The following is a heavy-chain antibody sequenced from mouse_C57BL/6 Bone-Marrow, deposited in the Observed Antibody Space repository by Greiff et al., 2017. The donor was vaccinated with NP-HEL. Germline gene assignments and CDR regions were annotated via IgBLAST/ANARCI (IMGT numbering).Heavy chain of an antibody. Sequence: KLVESGGGLVKPGGSLKLSCAASGFTFSDYGMHWVRQAPEKGLEWVAYISSGSSTIYYVVTVKGRFTFPRDNAKSTLFLQMTGLRSEDTAMYYCAGYDGEWLAYRGRGTLVTVSA. CDR1: GFTFSDYG. J-gene: IGHJ3*01. V-gene: IGHV5-17*01. CDR3: AGYDGEWLAY. D-gene: IGHD2-3*01. CDR2: ISSGSSTI.